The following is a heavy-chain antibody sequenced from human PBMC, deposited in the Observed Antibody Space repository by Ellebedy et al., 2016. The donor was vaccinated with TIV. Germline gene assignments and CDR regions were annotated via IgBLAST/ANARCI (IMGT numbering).Heavy chain of an antibody. CDR3: AREAGDYRHFDY. V-gene: IGHV3-74*01. J-gene: IGHJ4*02. Sequence: GESLKISCAASGFTFSSYWMHWVRQAPGKGLVWVSRVNTDGNSTAYADSAKGRFTISRDNAKNTLYLQMNSLRAEDTAVYYCAREAGDYRHFDYWGQGTLVTVSS. D-gene: IGHD3-16*02. CDR2: VNTDGNST. CDR1: GFTFSSYW.